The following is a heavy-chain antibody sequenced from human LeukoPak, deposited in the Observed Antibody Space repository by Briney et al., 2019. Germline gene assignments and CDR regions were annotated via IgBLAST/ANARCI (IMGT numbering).Heavy chain of an antibody. CDR3: ARPVQTYYYDSSGYSAPQPFGY. Sequence: SETLSLTCAVYGGSFSGYYWSWIRQPPGKGLEWIGEINHSGSTNYNPSLKSRVTISVDTSKNQFSLKLSSVTAADTAVYYCARPVQTYYYDSSGYSAPQPFGYWGQGTLVTVSS. CDR1: GGSFSGYY. D-gene: IGHD3-22*01. CDR2: INHSGST. J-gene: IGHJ4*02. V-gene: IGHV4-34*01.